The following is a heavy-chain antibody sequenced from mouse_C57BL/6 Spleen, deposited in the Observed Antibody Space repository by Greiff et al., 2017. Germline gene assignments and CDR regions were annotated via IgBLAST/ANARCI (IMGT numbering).Heavy chain of an antibody. CDR3: ARHEAYYCGSNSSFDD. D-gene: IGHD1-1*01. CDR1: GYTFTEYT. J-gene: IGHJ2*01. V-gene: IGHV1-62-2*01. CDR2: FYPGSGSI. Sequence: VQLQQSGAELVKPGASVKLSCKASGYTFTEYTIHWVKQRPGRGLEWIGWFYPGSGSIKYNEKFKDKATLTADKTSSTVYMELSRLTSEDTAVYFCARHEAYYCGSNSSFDDWGQGTTLTVSS.